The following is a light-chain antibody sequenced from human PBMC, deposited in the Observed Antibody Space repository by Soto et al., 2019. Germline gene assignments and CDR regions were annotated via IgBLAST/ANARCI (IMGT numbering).Light chain of an antibody. CDR2: GAS. J-gene: IGKJ1*01. Sequence: EIALTQSPGTLSLSPGERATLSCRASQSVSSSYLAWYQQKPGQAPRLLIYGASSRDTGIPDRFSGSGSGTDFTLTISRLEPEDVAVYYCQQYGSSPRTFGQGTKVEIK. CDR3: QQYGSSPRT. V-gene: IGKV3-20*01. CDR1: QSVSSSY.